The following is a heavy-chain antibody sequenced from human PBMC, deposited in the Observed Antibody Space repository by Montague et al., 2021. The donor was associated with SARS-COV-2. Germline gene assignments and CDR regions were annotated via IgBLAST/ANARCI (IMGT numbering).Heavy chain of an antibody. CDR1: GGSFSGYH. CDR2: INHNGST. J-gene: IGHJ3*02. Sequence: SETLSLTCVVYGGSFSGYHWSWIRQPPGKGLELIGEINHNGSTTYTPSLKSRVTISIDTSKNQFSLKLNSVTAADTAVYYCARGPVPAAFDIWGQGTMVTVSS. V-gene: IGHV4-34*01. D-gene: IGHD2-2*01. CDR3: ARGPVPAAFDI.